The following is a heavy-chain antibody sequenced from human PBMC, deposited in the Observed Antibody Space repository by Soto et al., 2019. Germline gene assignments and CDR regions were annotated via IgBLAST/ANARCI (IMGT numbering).Heavy chain of an antibody. D-gene: IGHD3-10*01. Sequence: PWGSLRLSCAASGFTFSSYGIHCFRHAPCKGLEWVAVIWYDGSNKYYADSVKGRFTISRDNSKNTLYLQMNSLRAEDTAVYYCARDRYGSGGAFDIWGQGTMVTVSS. CDR2: IWYDGSNK. J-gene: IGHJ3*02. V-gene: IGHV3-33*01. CDR1: GFTFSSYG. CDR3: ARDRYGSGGAFDI.